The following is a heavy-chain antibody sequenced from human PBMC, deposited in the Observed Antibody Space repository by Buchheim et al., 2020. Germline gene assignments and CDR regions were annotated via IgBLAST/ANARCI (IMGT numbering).Heavy chain of an antibody. J-gene: IGHJ4*02. CDR1: GFTFSSYW. CDR2: INSGGGDT. D-gene: IGHD6-13*01. Sequence: EVQLVESGGGLVQPGGSLRLSCAASGFTFSSYWMHWVRQAPGKGLVWVSCINSGGGDTTSADSVKGRLPVPRANAKTILYLQMNSLGAEDAAVYYCARGLMAAVGFGDYWGQGTL. CDR3: ARGLMAAVGFGDY. V-gene: IGHV3-74*01.